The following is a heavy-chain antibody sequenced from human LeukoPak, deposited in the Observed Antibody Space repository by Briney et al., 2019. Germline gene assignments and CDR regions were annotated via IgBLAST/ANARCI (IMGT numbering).Heavy chain of an antibody. CDR2: ISSSSSTI. Sequence: SGRSLRLSCAASGFTFSSYSMNWVRQAPGKGLEWVSYISSSSSTIYYADSVKGRFTISRDNSKNTLYLQMNSLRAEDTSVYHCPVPPGIAVAVIDYWGQGTLVTVSS. CDR1: GFTFSSYS. J-gene: IGHJ4*02. CDR3: PVPPGIAVAVIDY. D-gene: IGHD6-19*01. V-gene: IGHV3-48*01.